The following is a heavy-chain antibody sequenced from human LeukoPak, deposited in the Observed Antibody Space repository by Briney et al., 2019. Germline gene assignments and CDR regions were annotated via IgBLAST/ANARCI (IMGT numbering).Heavy chain of an antibody. CDR1: GFTFSSYS. V-gene: IGHV3-21*01. D-gene: IGHD6-13*01. Sequence: GGSLRLSCAASGFTFSSYSMNWVRQAPGKGLEWVSSISSSSSYIYYADSVKGRFTISRDNAKNSLYLQMNSLRAEDTAVYYCARGYLRSWPHPFDYWGQGTLVTVSS. J-gene: IGHJ4*02. CDR2: ISSSSSYI. CDR3: ARGYLRSWPHPFDY.